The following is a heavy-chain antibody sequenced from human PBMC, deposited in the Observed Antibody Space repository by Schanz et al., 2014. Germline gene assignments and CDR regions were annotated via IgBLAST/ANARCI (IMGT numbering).Heavy chain of an antibody. V-gene: IGHV3-48*04. D-gene: IGHD4-17*01. CDR3: ARKMKLGVYGGKGHDSLDI. Sequence: EVQLVESGGGLIQPGGSLRLSCAASGFGFSSYSMNWVRQAPGKGLEWVSYIGNGGVTIYYADSVKGRFTISRDNAKNTLYLQMNTLRAEDTAVYYCARKMKLGVYGGKGHDSLDIWGQGTMVTVSS. CDR2: IGNGGVTI. J-gene: IGHJ3*02. CDR1: GFGFSSYS.